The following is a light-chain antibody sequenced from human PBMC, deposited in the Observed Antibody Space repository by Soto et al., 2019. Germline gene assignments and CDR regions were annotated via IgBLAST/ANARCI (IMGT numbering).Light chain of an antibody. J-gene: IGKJ5*01. CDR3: QQYGSPGIT. CDR1: QSVSNNY. V-gene: IGKV3-20*01. CDR2: GAS. Sequence: EIVLTQSPGTLSLSPGERATLSCRASQSVSNNYLAWYQQKPGQAPRLLIYGASNRATGIPDRFSGSGSGTDFTLTISRLEPEDFAVYYCQQYGSPGITFGQGTRLEIK.